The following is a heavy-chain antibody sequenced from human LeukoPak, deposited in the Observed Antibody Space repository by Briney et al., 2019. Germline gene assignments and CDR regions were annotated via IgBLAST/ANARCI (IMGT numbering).Heavy chain of an antibody. Sequence: GGSLRLSCAASGFTFSSYWMHWVRQAPGKGLVWVSRISTDGSSTNSADSVKGRLTISRDNAKNTLYLQMNSLRAEDTAVYSCVREYSSSSGRSFDIWGQGTMVTVSP. D-gene: IGHD6-6*01. CDR2: ISTDGSST. CDR1: GFTFSSYW. J-gene: IGHJ3*02. CDR3: VREYSSSSGRSFDI. V-gene: IGHV3-74*01.